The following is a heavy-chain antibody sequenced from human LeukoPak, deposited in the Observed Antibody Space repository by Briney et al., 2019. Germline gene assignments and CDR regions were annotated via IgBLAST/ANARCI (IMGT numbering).Heavy chain of an antibody. D-gene: IGHD6-13*01. J-gene: IGHJ4*02. Sequence: PSETLSLTCAVSGGSISSGGYSWSWIRQPPGKGLEWIGYIYYSGSTYYNPSLKSRVTISVDTSKNQFSLKLSSVTAADTAVYYCARAPYSSSWYWASWGQGTLVTVSS. CDR3: ARAPYSSSWYWAS. CDR1: GGSISSGGYS. V-gene: IGHV4-30-4*07. CDR2: IYYSGST.